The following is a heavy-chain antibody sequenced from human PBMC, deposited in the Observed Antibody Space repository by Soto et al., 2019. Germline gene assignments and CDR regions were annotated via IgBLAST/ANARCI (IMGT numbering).Heavy chain of an antibody. CDR3: AGDRGYSSSWYSDY. V-gene: IGHV1-69*08. CDR1: GGTFSSYT. J-gene: IGHJ4*02. Sequence: QVQLVQSGAEVKKPGSSVKVSCKASGGTFSSYTISWVRQAPGQGLEWMGRIIPILGIANYAQKFQGRVTITADKTTSTGYMELSSLGSEDTAVYYCAGDRGYSSSWYSDYWGQGTLVTVSS. CDR2: IIPILGIA. D-gene: IGHD6-13*01.